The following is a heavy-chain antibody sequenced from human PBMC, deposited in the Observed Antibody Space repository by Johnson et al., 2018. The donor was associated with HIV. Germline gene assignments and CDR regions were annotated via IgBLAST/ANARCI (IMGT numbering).Heavy chain of an antibody. CDR2: IYSGGST. CDR1: GLTFSDHY. D-gene: IGHD5-12*01. CDR3: ARGRARAFDI. J-gene: IGHJ3*02. Sequence: VQLVESGGGLVQPGGSLRLSCAASGLTFSDHYMDWVRQAPGKGLEWVSVIYSGGSTYYADSVKGRFTISRDNSKNTLFLQRNSLRAEATGVYYCARGRARAFDIWGQGTVVTVSS. V-gene: IGHV3-66*01.